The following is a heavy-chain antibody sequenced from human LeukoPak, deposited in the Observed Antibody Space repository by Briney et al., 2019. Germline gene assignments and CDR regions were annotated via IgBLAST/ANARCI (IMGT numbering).Heavy chain of an antibody. CDR2: ISSSSTYI. CDR1: GFTFSTYS. Sequence: PGGSLRLSCAASGFTFSTYSMNWVRQAPGKGLEWVSFISSSSTYIYYADSVRGRFTISRDNAKNSLYLQMNSLRAEDTAVYYCARKDYGGNAFSCWGQGTLVTVSS. D-gene: IGHD4-23*01. V-gene: IGHV3-21*01. CDR3: ARKDYGGNAFSC. J-gene: IGHJ4*02.